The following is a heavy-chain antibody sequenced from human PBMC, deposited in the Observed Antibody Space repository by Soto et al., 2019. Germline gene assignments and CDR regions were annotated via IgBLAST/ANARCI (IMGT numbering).Heavy chain of an antibody. D-gene: IGHD4-17*01. CDR2: IYWDDDK. V-gene: IGHV2-5*02. CDR1: GFSFITTGVG. J-gene: IGHJ4*02. CDR3: ARADYGDIVFEY. Sequence: QITLKESGPTLVKPTQTLTLTCTSPGFSFITTGVGVGWVRQSPGKALEWLALIYWDDDKRYSPSLKSRLTITKDTSKNQVVLSMTNMDPVDTATYYCARADYGDIVFEYWGQGTLVTVSS.